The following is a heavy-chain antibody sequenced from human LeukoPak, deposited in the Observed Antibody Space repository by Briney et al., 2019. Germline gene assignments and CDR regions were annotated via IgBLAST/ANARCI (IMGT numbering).Heavy chain of an antibody. CDR2: IYTSRST. D-gene: IGHD6-19*01. V-gene: IGHV4-4*07. CDR3: ARAQSSGWGPRFDP. J-gene: IGHJ5*02. CDR1: GGSISSYY. Sequence: SETLSLTCTVSGGSISSYYWSWIRQPAGKGLEWIGRIYTSRSTNYNPSLKSRVTMSVDTSKNQFSLKLSSVTAADTAVYYCARAQSSGWGPRFDPWGQGTLVTVSS.